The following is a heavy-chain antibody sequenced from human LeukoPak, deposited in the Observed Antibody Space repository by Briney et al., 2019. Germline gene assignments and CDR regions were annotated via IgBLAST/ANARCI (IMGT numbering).Heavy chain of an antibody. CDR3: ARDYTSPDAFDI. J-gene: IGHJ3*02. CDR1: GFTFDDYG. Sequence: GGSLRLSCAASGFTFDDYGMSWVRQAPGKGLEWVSGINWNGGSTGYADSVKVRFPISRDNAKNSLYLQMNSLRAEDTALYYCARDYTSPDAFDIWGQGTMVTVSS. V-gene: IGHV3-20*04. CDR2: INWNGGST. D-gene: IGHD2-2*02.